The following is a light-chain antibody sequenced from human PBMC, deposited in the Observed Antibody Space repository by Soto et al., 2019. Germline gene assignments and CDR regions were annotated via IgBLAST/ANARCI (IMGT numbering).Light chain of an antibody. CDR2: LEGSGSY. CDR1: SGHSSYI. CDR3: ETWDSNTRV. Sequence: QSVLTQSSSASASLGSSVKLTCTLSSGHSSYIIAWHQQQPGKAPRYLMKLEGSGSYNKGSGVPDRFSGSSSGADRSLTISNLQSEDEADYYCETWDSNTRVFGGGTKLTVL. V-gene: IGLV4-60*03. J-gene: IGLJ3*02.